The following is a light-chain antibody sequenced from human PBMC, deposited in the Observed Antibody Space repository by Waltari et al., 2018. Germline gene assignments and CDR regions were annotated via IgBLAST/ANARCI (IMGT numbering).Light chain of an antibody. CDR2: GYK. V-gene: IGLV1-44*01. J-gene: IGLJ2*01. Sequence: QSVLTQPPSASGTPGQRVTISCSGSSSNIGSNPVNWYQQLPGTAPSLLIYGYKRRPSGVPDRFSGSKSGTSASLAISGLQSEDEVDFYCAVWDNSLNGVVFGGGTKLTVL. CDR3: AVWDNSLNGVV. CDR1: SSNIGSNP.